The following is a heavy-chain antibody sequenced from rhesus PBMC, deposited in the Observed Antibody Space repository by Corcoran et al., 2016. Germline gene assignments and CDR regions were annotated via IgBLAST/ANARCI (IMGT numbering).Heavy chain of an antibody. CDR2: IYGSGGGT. D-gene: IGHD4-23*01. CDR3: AREYSNYGYFDY. V-gene: IGHV4-73*01. CDR1: GGSISGYYY. J-gene: IGHJ4*01. Sequence: QVKLQQWGEGLVKPSETLSLTCAVYGGSISGYYYWSWIRPPPGNGLEWIGYIYGSGGGTNHNPSLKNRVTSSIDTAKNQFSLKLSSVTAADTAVYYCAREYSNYGYFDYWGQGVLVTVSS.